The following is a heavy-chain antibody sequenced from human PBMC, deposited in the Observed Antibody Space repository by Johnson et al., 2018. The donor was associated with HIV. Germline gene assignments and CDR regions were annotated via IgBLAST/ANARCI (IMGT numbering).Heavy chain of an antibody. J-gene: IGHJ3*02. CDR3: ARAIVTPDEVAFDI. Sequence: VQLVESGGGLVQPGGSLRLSCAASGFTFSSYAMSWVRQAPGKGLEWVSASSGSGGSTYYADSVKGRFIISRDNSKNTMYLQMNSLRAEDTTVYYSARAIVTPDEVAFDIWGQGTFVTVSS. D-gene: IGHD5-18*01. CDR1: GFTFSSYA. V-gene: IGHV3-23*04. CDR2: SSGSGGST.